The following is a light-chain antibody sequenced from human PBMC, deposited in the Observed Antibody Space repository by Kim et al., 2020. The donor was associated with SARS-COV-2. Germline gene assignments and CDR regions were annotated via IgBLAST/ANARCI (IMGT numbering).Light chain of an antibody. V-gene: IGKV3-11*01. CDR1: QSINNF. CDR3: QQRSNWPPT. J-gene: IGKJ4*01. Sequence: LSPGERATLSCRASQSINNFLAWYQHRPGQAPRLLIYGASSRAADIPARFSGSGSGTDFTLTISSLEPEDFAVYYCQQRSNWPPTFGGGTKVDIK. CDR2: GAS.